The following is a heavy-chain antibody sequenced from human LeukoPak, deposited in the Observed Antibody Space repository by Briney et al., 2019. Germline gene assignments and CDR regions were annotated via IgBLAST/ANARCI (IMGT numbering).Heavy chain of an antibody. CDR3: ARDRGDYETWGAYLDY. V-gene: IGHV6-1*01. Sequence: SPTLSLTCAISGDSVSSNSAAWNSLRQSPSRGLEWLGRTYYRSKWYNDYAVSGKSRITINPDTSNNQFSLQLNSVTPEDTAAYYCARDRGDYETWGAYLDYWGEETPVAVAS. J-gene: IGHJ4*02. CDR1: GDSVSSNSAA. CDR2: TYYRSKWYN. D-gene: IGHD3-16*01.